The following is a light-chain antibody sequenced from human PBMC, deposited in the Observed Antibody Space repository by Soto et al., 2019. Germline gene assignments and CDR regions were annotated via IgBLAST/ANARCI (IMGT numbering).Light chain of an antibody. CDR3: QSYDSSLTGHVV. Sequence: QSVLTQPPSVSGAPGQRVTISCTGSSSNIGAGYDVHWYQQVQGTAPKLLIYGNSNRPSGVPDRFSGSKSGTSASLAITGLQAEDEADYYSQSYDSSLTGHVVFGGGTKVTVL. V-gene: IGLV1-40*01. CDR2: GNS. J-gene: IGLJ2*01. CDR1: SSNIGAGYD.